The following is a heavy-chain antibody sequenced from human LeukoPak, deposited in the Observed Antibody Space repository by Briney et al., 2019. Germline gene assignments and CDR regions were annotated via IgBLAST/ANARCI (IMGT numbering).Heavy chain of an antibody. Sequence: PSETLSLTCTVSGGSISSGGYYWSWIRQHPGTGLEWIGYIYYSGSTYYNPSLKSRVTKSVDTPKNQFSLKLSSVTAADTAVYYCARARYGDYIDYWGQGTLVTVSS. V-gene: IGHV4-31*03. CDR1: GGSISSGGYY. D-gene: IGHD4-17*01. CDR2: IYYSGST. CDR3: ARARYGDYIDY. J-gene: IGHJ4*02.